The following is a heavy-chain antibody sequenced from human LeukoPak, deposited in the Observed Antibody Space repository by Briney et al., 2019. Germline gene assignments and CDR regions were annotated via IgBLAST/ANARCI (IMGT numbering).Heavy chain of an antibody. CDR3: AKDMRVGGYDFGTFDY. D-gene: IGHD5-12*01. J-gene: IGHJ4*02. Sequence: GGSLRLSCAASGFTFSSSGMHWVRQAPGKGLEWVAFIRYDGSNKYYADSVKGRFTISRDNAKNSLYLQMNSLRAEDTALYYCAKDMRVGGYDFGTFDYWDQGTLVTVSS. CDR2: IRYDGSNK. CDR1: GFTFSSSG. V-gene: IGHV3-30*02.